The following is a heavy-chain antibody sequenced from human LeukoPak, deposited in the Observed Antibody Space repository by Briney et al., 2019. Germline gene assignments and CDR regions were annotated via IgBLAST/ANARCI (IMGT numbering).Heavy chain of an antibody. Sequence: SETLSLTCSLSGGSISNSNYYWGWIRLPPGKGMEWIGTSNYSGSTNYNPSLKSRLTISVHTSKNQFSMKLSSVTAADTAVYYCARGGRPLLGNWFDPWGRGTLVTVSS. V-gene: IGHV4-39*01. CDR2: SNYSGST. D-gene: IGHD2-21*02. CDR3: ARGGRPLLGNWFDP. CDR1: GGSISNSNYY. J-gene: IGHJ5*02.